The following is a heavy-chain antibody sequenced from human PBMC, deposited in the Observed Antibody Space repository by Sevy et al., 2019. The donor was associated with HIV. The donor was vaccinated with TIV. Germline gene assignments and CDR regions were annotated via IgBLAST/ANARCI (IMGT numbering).Heavy chain of an antibody. CDR2: ISWNSGSI. Sequence: GGSLRLSCAASGFTFDDYAMHWVRQAPGKGLEWVSGISWNSGSIGYADSVKGRFTISRDNAKNSLYLQMNSLRAEDMALYYCAKETHSGISGWYFFDYWGQGTLVTVSS. J-gene: IGHJ4*02. V-gene: IGHV3-9*03. CDR3: AKETHSGISGWYFFDY. CDR1: GFTFDDYA. D-gene: IGHD6-19*01.